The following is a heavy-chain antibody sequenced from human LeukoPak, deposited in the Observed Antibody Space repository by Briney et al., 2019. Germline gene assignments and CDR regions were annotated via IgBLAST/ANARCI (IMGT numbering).Heavy chain of an antibody. V-gene: IGHV3-21*01. J-gene: IGHJ4*02. Sequence: GGSLRLSCAASGFTFSSYSMNWVRQAPGKGLEWVSSISSSSSYIYYADSVKGRFTISRDNAKNSLYLQMNSLRAEDTAVYYCAREGRNYYGSFDYWGQGTLVTVSS. CDR2: ISSSSSYI. CDR3: AREGRNYYGSFDY. D-gene: IGHD3-10*01. CDR1: GFTFSSYS.